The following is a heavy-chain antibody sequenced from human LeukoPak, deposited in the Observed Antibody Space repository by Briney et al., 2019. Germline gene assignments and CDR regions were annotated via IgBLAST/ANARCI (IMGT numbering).Heavy chain of an antibody. CDR3: TRGASDYWGENYFDY. D-gene: IGHD7-27*01. CDR1: GYSFTNYD. J-gene: IGHJ4*02. CDR2: MNPNSGTV. V-gene: IGHV1-8*01. Sequence: ASVKVSCKASGYSFTNYDINWARQATGHGLEWMGWMNPNSGTVGYAQKFQGRVTMTRNASISAAYMELSSLTSEDAAVYYCTRGASDYWGENYFDYWGQGSLVTVSS.